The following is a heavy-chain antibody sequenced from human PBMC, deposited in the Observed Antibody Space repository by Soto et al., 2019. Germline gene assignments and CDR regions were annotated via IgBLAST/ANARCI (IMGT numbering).Heavy chain of an antibody. J-gene: IGHJ5*02. V-gene: IGHV4-34*01. CDR1: GGSFSGYY. CDR2: INHSGST. CDR3: AGGRIVVVPAATPYNWFDP. D-gene: IGHD2-2*01. Sequence: SETLSLTCAVYGGSFSGYYWSWIRQPPGKGQEWIGEINHSGSTNYNPSLKSRVTISVDTSKNQFSLKLSSVTAADTAVYYCAGGRIVVVPAATPYNWFDPWGQGTLVTVSS.